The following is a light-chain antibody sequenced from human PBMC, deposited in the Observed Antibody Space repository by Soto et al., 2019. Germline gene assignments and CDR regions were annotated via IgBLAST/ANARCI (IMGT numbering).Light chain of an antibody. CDR3: QQYNNWPPWT. CDR2: GAS. Sequence: EIMMTQSPGTLSVSTGERATLSCRASQSVSSYLAWYQQKPGQAPRLLIYGASTRATGIPARFSGSGSGTEFTLTISSLQSEDFAVYYCQQYNNWPPWTFAQGTKV. CDR1: QSVSSY. V-gene: IGKV3-15*01. J-gene: IGKJ1*01.